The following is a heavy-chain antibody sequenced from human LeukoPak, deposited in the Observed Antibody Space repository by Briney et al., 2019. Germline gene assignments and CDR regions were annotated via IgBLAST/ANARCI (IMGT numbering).Heavy chain of an antibody. J-gene: IGHJ4*02. CDR2: IYYSGST. CDR1: GGSISSYY. D-gene: IGHD3-10*01. CDR3: ARVGTYGSGSYLSWLDY. Sequence: PSDTLSLTCTVSGGSISSYYWSWIRQPPGKGLEWIGFIYYSGSTNYNPSLKSRVTISVDTSKNQFSLKLSSVTAADTAVYYCARVGTYGSGSYLSWLDYWGQGTLVTVSS. V-gene: IGHV4-59*07.